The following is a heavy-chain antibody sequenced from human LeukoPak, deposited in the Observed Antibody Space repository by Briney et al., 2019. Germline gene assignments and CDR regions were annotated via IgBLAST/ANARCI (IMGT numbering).Heavy chain of an antibody. V-gene: IGHV4-59*01. Sequence: PSETLSLTCTVSGGSISSYYWSWIRQPPGKGLEWIGYIYYSGSTNYNPSLKSRVTISVDTSKNQFSLKLSSVTAADTAVYYCARAGYYYDSSGYYPSRRYYFDYWGQGTLVTVSS. D-gene: IGHD3-22*01. CDR2: IYYSGST. J-gene: IGHJ4*02. CDR1: GGSISSYY. CDR3: ARAGYYYDSSGYYPSRRYYFDY.